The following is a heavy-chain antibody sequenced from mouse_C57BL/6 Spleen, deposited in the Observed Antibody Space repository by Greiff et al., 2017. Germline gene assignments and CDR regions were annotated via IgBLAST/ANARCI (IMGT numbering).Heavy chain of an antibody. D-gene: IGHD1-1*01. Sequence: VQLKESGGDLVKPGGSLKLSCAASGFTFSSYGMSWVRQTPDKRLEWVATISSGGSYTYYPDSVKGRFTISRDNAKNTLYLQMSSLKSEDTAMYYCARDYGSSYDWYFDVWGTGTTVTVSS. CDR1: GFTFSSYG. CDR3: ARDYGSSYDWYFDV. CDR2: ISSGGSYT. V-gene: IGHV5-6*01. J-gene: IGHJ1*03.